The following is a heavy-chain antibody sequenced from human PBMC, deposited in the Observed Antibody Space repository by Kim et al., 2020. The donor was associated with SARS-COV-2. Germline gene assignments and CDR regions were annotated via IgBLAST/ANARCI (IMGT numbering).Heavy chain of an antibody. V-gene: IGHV3-23*01. CDR1: GFTFSSYA. CDR3: AQNWNLDC. Sequence: GGSLRLSCAASGFTFSSYAMAWVRQAPGKGLVCVSIITFNGANAYYVGSVKGRFTISRDNSKNTLYLQMNGLRAEDTAVYYCAQNWNLDCWGQGTLVTVSS. J-gene: IGHJ4*02. CDR2: ITFNGANA. D-gene: IGHD1-1*01.